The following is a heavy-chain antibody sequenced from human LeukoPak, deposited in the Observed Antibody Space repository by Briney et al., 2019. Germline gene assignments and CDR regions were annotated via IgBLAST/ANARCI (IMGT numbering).Heavy chain of an antibody. J-gene: IGHJ3*02. V-gene: IGHV4-59*11. CDR1: GGSISSHY. CDR3: ARDLPSMTGAFDI. CDR2: IYYSGST. D-gene: IGHD2/OR15-2a*01. Sequence: SETLSLTCTVSGGSISSHYWSWIRQPPGKGLEWIGYIYYSGSTNYNPSLKSRVTISVDTSKNQFSLKLSSVTAADTAVYYCARDLPSMTGAFDIWGQGTMVTVSS.